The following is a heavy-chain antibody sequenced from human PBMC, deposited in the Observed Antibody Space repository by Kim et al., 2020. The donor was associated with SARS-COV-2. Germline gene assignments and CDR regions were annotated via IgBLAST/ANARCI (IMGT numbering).Heavy chain of an antibody. D-gene: IGHD1-26*01. CDR2: INPNSGGT. CDR1: GYTFTGYY. CDR3: ARTYNGGYSQSHYGMDV. Sequence: ASVKVSCKASGYTFTGYYMHWVRQAPGQGLEWMGWINPNSGGTNYAQKFQGRVTMTRDTSISTAYMELSRLRSDDTAVYYCARTYNGGYSQSHYGMDVWGQGTTVTVSS. J-gene: IGHJ6*02. V-gene: IGHV1-2*02.